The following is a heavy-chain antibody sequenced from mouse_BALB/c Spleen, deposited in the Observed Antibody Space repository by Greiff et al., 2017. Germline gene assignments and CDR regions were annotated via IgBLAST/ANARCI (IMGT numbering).Heavy chain of an antibody. CDR1: GFSLTSYG. CDR3: AGDCDGYYPYAMDY. CDR2: IWAGGST. D-gene: IGHD2-3*01. J-gene: IGHJ4*01. Sequence: QVQLKESGPGLVAPSQSLSITCTVSGFSLTSYGVHWVRQPPGKGLEWLGVIWAGGSTNYNSALMSRLSISKDNSKSQVFLKMNSLQTDDTAMYYCAGDCDGYYPYAMDYWGQGTSVTVSS. V-gene: IGHV2-9*02.